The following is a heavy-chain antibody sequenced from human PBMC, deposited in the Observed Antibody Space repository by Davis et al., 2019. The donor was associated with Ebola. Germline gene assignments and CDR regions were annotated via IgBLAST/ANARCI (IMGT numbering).Heavy chain of an antibody. CDR3: VKDRRSSGWVYYFDH. V-gene: IGHV3-43*02. CDR2: ISGHGVKT. CDR1: GFSFEDDA. D-gene: IGHD6-25*01. Sequence: GESLKISCAASGFSFEDDAMHWVRQAPGKGLEWVSLISGHGVKTDYADSVKGRFTISRDNSKNSLYLQMNSLRSEDTAFYYCVKDRRSSGWVYYFDHWGQGALVTVSS. J-gene: IGHJ4*02.